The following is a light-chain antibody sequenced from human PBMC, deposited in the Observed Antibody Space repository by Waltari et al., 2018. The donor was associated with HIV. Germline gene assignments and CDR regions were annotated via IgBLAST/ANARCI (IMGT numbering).Light chain of an antibody. CDR3: GTWDSSVSAGV. J-gene: IGLJ3*02. Sequence: QSVCTQPHSVSAAPGQKGTISGPGSTANLGNNYGPWYQQIPETAPKPIIYDNNKRPAGIPDRFSGSKSGTSATLAITGLQTWDEADYFCGTWDSSVSAGVFGGGTKLTVL. CDR1: TANLGNNY. CDR2: DNN. V-gene: IGLV1-51*01.